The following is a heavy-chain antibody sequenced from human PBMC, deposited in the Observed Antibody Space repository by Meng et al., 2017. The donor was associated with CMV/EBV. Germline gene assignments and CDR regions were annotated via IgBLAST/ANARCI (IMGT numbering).Heavy chain of an antibody. CDR1: VGSISSYD. CDR2: IYTSGST. V-gene: IGHV4-4*07. J-gene: IGHJ4*02. D-gene: IGHD6-13*01. CDR3: AREMPIAAAGCFDY. Sequence: QVQMQDSGPGLWKPSGTLSLTCTVAVGSISSYDWSWIRQPAGKGLEWIGRIYTSGSTNYNPSLKSRVTMSVDTSKNQFSLKLSSVTAADTAVYYCAREMPIAAAGCFDYWGQGTLVTVSS.